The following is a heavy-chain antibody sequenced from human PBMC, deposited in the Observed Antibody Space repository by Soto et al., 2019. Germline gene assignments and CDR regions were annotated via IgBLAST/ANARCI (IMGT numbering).Heavy chain of an antibody. D-gene: IGHD2-15*01. CDR1: GGSFSGYY. J-gene: IGHJ4*02. Sequence: SETLSLTCAVYGGSFSGYYWSWIRQPPGKGLEWIGEINHSGSTNYNPSLKSRVTISVDTSKNQFSLKLSSVTAADTAVYYCALLGYCSGGSCYSHLDYWGQGTLVTVSS. V-gene: IGHV4-34*01. CDR3: ALLGYCSGGSCYSHLDY. CDR2: INHSGST.